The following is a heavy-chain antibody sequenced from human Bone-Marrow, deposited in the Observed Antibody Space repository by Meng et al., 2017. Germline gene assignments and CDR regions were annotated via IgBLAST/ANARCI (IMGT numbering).Heavy chain of an antibody. J-gene: IGHJ4*02. CDR2: IYYSGST. CDR3: ARWAPSSRTFDY. D-gene: IGHD6-13*01. V-gene: IGHV4-31*01. Sequence: QVQVQAAGAGLMTASQALSLTCTVSGGSISSGGYYWSWIRQHPGKGLELIGYIYYSGSTYYNPSLKSLVTISVDTSKNQFSLKLSSVTAADTAVYYCARWAPSSRTFDYWGQGTLVTVSS. CDR1: GGSISSGGYY.